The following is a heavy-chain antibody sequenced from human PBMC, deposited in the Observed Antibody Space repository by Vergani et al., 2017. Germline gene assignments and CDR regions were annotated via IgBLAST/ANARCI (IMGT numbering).Heavy chain of an antibody. CDR1: GFTFSSYA. CDR2: ISGSGGST. CDR3: AGGDMVRGTSVPFDY. J-gene: IGHJ4*02. D-gene: IGHD3-10*01. V-gene: IGHV3-23*01. Sequence: EVQLLESGGGLVQPGGSLRLSCAASGFTFSSYAMSWVRQAPGKGLEWVSAISGSGGSTYYADSVKGRFTISRDNSKNTLYLQMNSRRAEDTAVYYCAGGDMVRGTSVPFDYGGQGTLVTVSS.